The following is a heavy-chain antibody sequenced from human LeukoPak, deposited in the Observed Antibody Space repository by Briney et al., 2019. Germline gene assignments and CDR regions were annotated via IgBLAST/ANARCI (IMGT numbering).Heavy chain of an antibody. V-gene: IGHV5-51*01. CDR3: ARRVGYCSGGSCYVDY. CDR1: GYSFTTYL. D-gene: IGHD2-15*01. J-gene: IGHJ4*03. CDR2: IYPSDSDS. Sequence: GESLKISCKGSGYSFTTYLIGWVRQMPGKGLEWMGIIYPSDSDSRYSPSFQGQVTISADQSITTSYLHWSSLKASESAMYYCARRVGYCSGGSCYVDYWGQGTLVTVSS.